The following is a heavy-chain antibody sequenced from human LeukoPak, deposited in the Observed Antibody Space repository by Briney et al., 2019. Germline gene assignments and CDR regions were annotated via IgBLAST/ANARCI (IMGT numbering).Heavy chain of an antibody. J-gene: IGHJ4*02. CDR2: IYDSGST. Sequence: SETLSLTCTVSGGSISIYYWSWIRQPPGKGLEWIGDIYDSGSTSYNPSLNSRVTISTDTSKNQFSLKLTSVTAADTAVYYCARRGSWLLPFDYWGQGTLVTVSS. CDR3: ARRGSWLLPFDY. V-gene: IGHV4-59*08. D-gene: IGHD3-22*01. CDR1: GGSISIYY.